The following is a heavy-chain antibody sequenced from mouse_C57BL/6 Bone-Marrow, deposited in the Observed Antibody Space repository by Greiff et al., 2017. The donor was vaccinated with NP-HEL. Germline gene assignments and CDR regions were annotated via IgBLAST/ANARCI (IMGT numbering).Heavy chain of an antibody. J-gene: IGHJ3*01. D-gene: IGHD4-1*01. CDR1: GFSLTSYG. V-gene: IGHV2-2*01. CDR3: ARDWLTGTAWFAY. CDR2: IWSGGST. Sequence: QVQLKESGPGLVQPSQSLSITCTVSGFSLTSYGVHWVRQSPGKGLEWLGVIWSGGSTDYNAAFISRLSISKDNSKSQVFFKMNSLQADDTAIYYCARDWLTGTAWFAYWGQGTLVTVSA.